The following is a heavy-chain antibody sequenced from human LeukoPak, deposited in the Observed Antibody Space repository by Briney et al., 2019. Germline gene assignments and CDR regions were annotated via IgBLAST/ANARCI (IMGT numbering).Heavy chain of an antibody. V-gene: IGHV4-34*01. CDR3: ARGAEDRLDY. J-gene: IGHJ4*02. CDR1: GGSFSGYY. CDR2: INHSGST. Sequence: SETLSLTCAVYGGSFSGYYWSWIRQPPGKGLEWIGEINHSGSTNYNPSLKSRVTISVDTSKNQFSLKLSSVTAADTAVYYCARGAEDRLDYWGQGTLVTVSS.